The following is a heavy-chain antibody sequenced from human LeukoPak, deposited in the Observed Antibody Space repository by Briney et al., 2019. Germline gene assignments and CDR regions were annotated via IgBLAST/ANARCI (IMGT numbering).Heavy chain of an antibody. Sequence: GGSLRLSXAASGFTFSSYGMHWVGQAPGKGLEWVAFIRYDGSNKYYADSVKGRFTISRDNSKNTLYLQMNSLRAEDTAVYYCANDYRCSGGSCFDYWGQGTLVTVSS. D-gene: IGHD2-15*01. CDR2: IRYDGSNK. CDR3: ANDYRCSGGSCFDY. J-gene: IGHJ4*02. V-gene: IGHV3-30*02. CDR1: GFTFSSYG.